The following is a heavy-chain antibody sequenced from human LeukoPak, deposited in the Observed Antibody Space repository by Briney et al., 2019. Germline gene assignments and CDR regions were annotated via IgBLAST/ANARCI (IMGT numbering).Heavy chain of an antibody. CDR3: ARDFLRDTPAAIPIDY. J-gene: IGHJ4*02. CDR1: GFTSIAYA. V-gene: IGHV3-23*01. D-gene: IGHD2-2*01. CDR2: ISDRLDEV. Sequence: AGGSLRLSCVGSGFTSIAYALTWARQAPGKGLEWVSGISDRLDEVYYAGSVKGRFTISRDNPKNTLYLEMNSLRAEDTAVYYCARDFLRDTPAAIPIDYWGQGTQVTVSS.